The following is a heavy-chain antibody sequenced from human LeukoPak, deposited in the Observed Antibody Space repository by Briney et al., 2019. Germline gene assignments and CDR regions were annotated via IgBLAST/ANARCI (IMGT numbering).Heavy chain of an antibody. J-gene: IGHJ6*03. Sequence: SETLSLTCSGSNYSISNSLYWGWLRQPPGKGLEWIGSIYRSGSTFYNPSLKSRVTISLDTSKNQFSLKLSSVTAADTVVYFCARGTYGYYMDVWGKGTTVTVSS. D-gene: IGHD4-17*01. CDR2: IYRSGST. V-gene: IGHV4-38-2*02. CDR3: ARGTYGYYMDV. CDR1: NYSISNSLY.